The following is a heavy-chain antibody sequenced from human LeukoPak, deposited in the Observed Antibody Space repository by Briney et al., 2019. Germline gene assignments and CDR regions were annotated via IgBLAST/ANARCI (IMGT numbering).Heavy chain of an antibody. CDR1: RFTFSSYA. CDR3: AKSHAAFAYYYYGMDV. Sequence: GGSLRLSCAASRFTFSSYAMSWVRQAPGKGLEWVSAISGSGGSTYYADSVKGRFTISRDNSKNTLYLQMNSLRAEDTAVYYCAKSHAAFAYYYYGMDVWGQGTTVTVSS. J-gene: IGHJ6*02. CDR2: ISGSGGST. D-gene: IGHD6-13*01. V-gene: IGHV3-23*01.